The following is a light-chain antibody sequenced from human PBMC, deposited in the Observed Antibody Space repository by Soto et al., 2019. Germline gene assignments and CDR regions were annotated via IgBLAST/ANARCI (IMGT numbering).Light chain of an antibody. V-gene: IGKV1-39*01. J-gene: IGKJ1*01. CDR3: QQSYSTTWT. CDR2: AAS. CDR1: QGISTS. Sequence: DIHMTQSASSLSASVGYRVTITCRASQGISTSLNWYQQKPGKAPKLLIYAASSLQSGVPSRFSGSGSETDFTLTISSLPPEDFETYSCQQSYSTTWTFGQGTKVDIK.